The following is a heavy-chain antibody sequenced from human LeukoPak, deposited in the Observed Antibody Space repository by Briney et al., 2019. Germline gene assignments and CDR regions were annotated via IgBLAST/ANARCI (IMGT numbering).Heavy chain of an antibody. V-gene: IGHV4-61*02. D-gene: IGHD1-1*01. CDR1: GGSISSGSYY. J-gene: IGHJ3*02. CDR3: ARDNWATTDAFDI. CDR2: IYTSGST. Sequence: SETLSLTCTVSGGSISSGSYYWSWIRQPAGKGLEWIGRIYTSGSTNYNPSLKSRVTISVDTSKNQFSLKLSSVTAADTAVYYCARDNWATTDAFDIWGQGTVVTVSS.